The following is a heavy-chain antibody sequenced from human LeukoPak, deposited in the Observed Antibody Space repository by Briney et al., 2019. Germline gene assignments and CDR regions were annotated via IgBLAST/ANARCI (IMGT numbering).Heavy chain of an antibody. CDR1: GGSFSGNY. V-gene: IGHV4-34*01. CDR2: INYRGST. CDR3: ARVPESVGINYFDS. Sequence: PSETLSLTCAAYGGSFSGNYWSWVRQPPGKGLEWIGEINYRGSTNYNPSLKSQVTISVDTSKNQFSLKVNSVTAADTAVYYCARVPESVGINYFDSWGQGTLVTVSS. J-gene: IGHJ4*02. D-gene: IGHD1-26*01.